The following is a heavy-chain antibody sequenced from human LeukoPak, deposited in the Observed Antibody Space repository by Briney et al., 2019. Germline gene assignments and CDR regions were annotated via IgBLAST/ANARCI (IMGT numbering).Heavy chain of an antibody. D-gene: IGHD1-26*01. CDR3: ASRIIVGAGYYFDY. CDR1: GGSISCYY. V-gene: IGHV4-59*08. Sequence: SETLSLTCTVSGGSISCYYWSWIRQPPGKGLEWIGYIYYSGSTNYNPSLKSRVTISVDTSKNQFSLKLSSVTAADTAVYYCASRIIVGAGYYFDYWGQGTLVTVSS. CDR2: IYYSGST. J-gene: IGHJ4*02.